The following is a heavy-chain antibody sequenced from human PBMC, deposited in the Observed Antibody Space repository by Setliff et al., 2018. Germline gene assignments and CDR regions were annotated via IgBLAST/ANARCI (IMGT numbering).Heavy chain of an antibody. D-gene: IGHD2-15*01. Sequence: ETLSLTCTVSSGSIINYYWSWIRQPPGRPLEWIGYIKYDGTTDYNPSLDSRVTMSVDTSKNQFSLKLKPVTAADTAMYYCARGCAAGACYSVYYYYMDVWGKGTTVTVSS. J-gene: IGHJ6*03. CDR2: IKYDGTT. V-gene: IGHV4-59*01. CDR1: SGSIINYY. CDR3: ARGCAAGACYSVYYYYMDV.